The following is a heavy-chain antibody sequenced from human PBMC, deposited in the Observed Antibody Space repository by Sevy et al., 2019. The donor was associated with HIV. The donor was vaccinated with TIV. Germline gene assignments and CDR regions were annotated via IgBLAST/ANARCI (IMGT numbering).Heavy chain of an antibody. CDR3: TTLYSAAFDN. V-gene: IGHV3-15*01. D-gene: IGHD4-4*01. CDR2: FKSKTDGGTI. J-gene: IGHJ4*02. CDR1: GFTFTNAW. Sequence: GGSQRLSCVASGFTFTNAWMSWVRQAPGKGLEWVGRFKSKTDGGTIDYATPVKGRFTISRDDAKNMLYLQMNSLKTEDTALYYCTTLYSAAFDNWGQRTLVTVSS.